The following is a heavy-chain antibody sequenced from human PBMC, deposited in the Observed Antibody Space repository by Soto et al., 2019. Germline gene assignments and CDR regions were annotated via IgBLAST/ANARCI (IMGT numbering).Heavy chain of an antibody. Sequence: QITLKESGPPLVKPTQTLTLTCTFSGFSLDTTGVGVGWIRQPPGKALEWLALIYWDDDKRYSPSLKSRLTITKDTSENQVVLTMTNMDPVDTATYYGAHRHYSYDSDGRTGFDPWGQGALVTVSS. CDR1: GFSLDTTGVG. J-gene: IGHJ5*02. D-gene: IGHD3-22*01. CDR3: AHRHYSYDSDGRTGFDP. CDR2: IYWDDDK. V-gene: IGHV2-5*02.